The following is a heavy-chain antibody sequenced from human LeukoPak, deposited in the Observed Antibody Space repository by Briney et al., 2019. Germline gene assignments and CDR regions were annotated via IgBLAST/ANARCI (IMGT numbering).Heavy chain of an antibody. J-gene: IGHJ3*02. CDR1: GYTFTSYG. CDR2: ICAYNGNT. Sequence: ASVKVSCKTSGYTFTSYGIAWVRQAPGQGLEWMGWICAYNGNTNSAQNLQGRVTMTTDASTSTAYMELRSLRSDDTAMYYCARVADSSGYSQDDAFDIWGQGTMVTVSS. CDR3: ARVADSSGYSQDDAFDI. D-gene: IGHD3-22*01. V-gene: IGHV1-18*01.